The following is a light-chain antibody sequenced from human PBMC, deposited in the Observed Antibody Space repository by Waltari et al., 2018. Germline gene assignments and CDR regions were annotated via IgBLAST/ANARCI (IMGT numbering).Light chain of an antibody. V-gene: IGKV3-15*01. J-gene: IGKJ4*01. CDR2: GAS. CDR3: QQYNSWPLT. CDR1: QSVSNN. Sequence: EIVITQSPATLSVYPGERATLSCRASQSVSNNLAWFQHKPGQAPRLLLYGASTRAAGIPARFSGSGSGADFTLTISSLQSEDFALYYCQQYNSWPLTFGGGTKVEIK.